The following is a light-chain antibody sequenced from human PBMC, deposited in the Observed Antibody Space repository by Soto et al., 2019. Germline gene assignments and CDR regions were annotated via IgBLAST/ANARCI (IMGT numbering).Light chain of an antibody. J-gene: IGKJ1*01. CDR1: QGISSA. V-gene: IGKV1-13*02. CDR3: QQLNSYPRP. Sequence: AIQLTQSPSSLSASVGDRVTITCRASQGISSALAWYQQKPGKAPKLLIYDASSLDSGVPSRFSGSGSGTDFTLTISSLQPEDFANYYCQQLNSYPRPFGQGTKVEIK. CDR2: DAS.